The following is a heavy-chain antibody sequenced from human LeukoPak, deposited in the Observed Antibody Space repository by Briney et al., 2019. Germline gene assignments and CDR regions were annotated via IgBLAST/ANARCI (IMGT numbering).Heavy chain of an antibody. CDR1: DGSSSGYF. J-gene: IGHJ4*02. CDR3: ARGVDY. CDR2: INQSGTT. V-gene: IGHV4-34*01. Sequence: SETLSLTFAVFDGSSSGYFWTWFRLSPGRGLEWLGEINQSGTTNYNPSLKGRITISVDPSKSQFSLHLRSLTAADTAVYYCARGVDYWGPGTPVTVSS.